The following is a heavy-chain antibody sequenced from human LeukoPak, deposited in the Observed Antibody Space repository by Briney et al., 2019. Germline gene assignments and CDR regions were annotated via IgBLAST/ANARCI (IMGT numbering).Heavy chain of an antibody. V-gene: IGHV3-30*04. D-gene: IGHD5-24*01. CDR2: ISYDGSNK. CDR1: GFTFSSYA. J-gene: IGHJ4*02. CDR3: AKDLGEMATIPFDY. Sequence: GGSLRLSCAASGFTFSSYAMHWVRQAPGKGLEWVAVISYDGSNKYYADSVKGRFTISRDNSKNTPYLQMNSLRAEDTAVYYCAKDLGEMATIPFDYWGQGTLVTVSS.